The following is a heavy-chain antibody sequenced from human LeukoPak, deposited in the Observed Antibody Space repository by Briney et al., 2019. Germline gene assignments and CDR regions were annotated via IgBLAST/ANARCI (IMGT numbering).Heavy chain of an antibody. Sequence: GRSLRLSCAASGFTFSSYWMRWVRQASGKALEWVANINEDGSEKYYVDSVKGRFTISRDNAKNSLFLQMNSLRAEDTAVYYCGRETSYYYMDVWGKGTTVTVSS. J-gene: IGHJ6*03. CDR2: INEDGSEK. CDR1: GFTFSSYW. CDR3: GRETSYYYMDV. V-gene: IGHV3-7*01.